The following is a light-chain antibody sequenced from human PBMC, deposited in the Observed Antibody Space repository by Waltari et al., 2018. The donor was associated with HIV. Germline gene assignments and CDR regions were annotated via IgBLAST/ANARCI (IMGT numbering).Light chain of an antibody. V-gene: IGLV1-44*01. CDR1: SSNIGSTT. J-gene: IGLJ1*01. Sequence: QSVVTQPPSASGTPGQRVTISCSGGSSNIGSTTVNWYQQLPGTAPKLLIYNNNQRPSGVPDRFSGSKSGTSASLAISGLQSEDEADYYCAAWDDSLNGYVFGTGTKVTVL. CDR2: NNN. CDR3: AAWDDSLNGYV.